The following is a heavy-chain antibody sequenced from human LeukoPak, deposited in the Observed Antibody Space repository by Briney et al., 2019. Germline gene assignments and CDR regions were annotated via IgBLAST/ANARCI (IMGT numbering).Heavy chain of an antibody. D-gene: IGHD3-3*01. V-gene: IGHV3-15*01. J-gene: IGHJ4*02. CDR3: TTTYYDFWSSYYSRAAFDY. Sequence: GGSLRLSCAASGFTFSNAWMSWVRQAPGKGLEWVGRIKSKTDGGTTDYAAPVKGRFTISRDDSKNTLYLQMNSLKTEDTAVYYCTTTYYDFWSSYYSRAAFDYWGQGTLVTVSS. CDR2: IKSKTDGGTT. CDR1: GFTFSNAW.